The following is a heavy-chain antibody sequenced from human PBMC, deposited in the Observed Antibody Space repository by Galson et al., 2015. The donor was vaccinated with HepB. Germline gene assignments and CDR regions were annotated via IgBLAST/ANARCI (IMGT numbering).Heavy chain of an antibody. CDR2: VYYDGSNK. J-gene: IGHJ4*02. Sequence: SLRLSCAASGFTFSHYGMHWVRQAPGKGLEWAAVVYYDGSNKYYSDSVNGRFTISRDNSKNTLYLQMNSLRAEDRAVYYCARSRLHYYDYFDYWGLGTLVSVSS. CDR3: ARSRLHYYDYFDY. D-gene: IGHD3-10*01. CDR1: GFTFSHYG. V-gene: IGHV3-33*08.